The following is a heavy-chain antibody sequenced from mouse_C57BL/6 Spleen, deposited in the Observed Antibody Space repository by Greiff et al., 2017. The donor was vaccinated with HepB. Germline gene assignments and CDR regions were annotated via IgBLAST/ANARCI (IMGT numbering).Heavy chain of an antibody. CDR2: INPSTGGT. D-gene: IGHD1-1*01. J-gene: IGHJ2*01. CDR3: ARSTVVESFDY. CDR1: GYSFTGYY. V-gene: IGHV1-42*01. Sequence: VQLQQSGPELVKPGASVKISCKASGYSFTGYYMNWVKQSPEKSLEWIGEINPSTGGTTYNQKFKAKATLTVDKSSSTAYMQLKSLTSEDSAVYYWARSTVVESFDYWGQGTTLTVSS.